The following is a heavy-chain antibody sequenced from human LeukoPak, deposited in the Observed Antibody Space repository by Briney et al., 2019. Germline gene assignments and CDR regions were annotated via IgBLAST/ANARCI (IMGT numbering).Heavy chain of an antibody. V-gene: IGHV1-18*01. Sequence: ASVKVSCKASGYNFTSYGISWVRQAPGQGLGWMGWISAYNGNTNYAQKLQGRVTMNTDTSTSTAYMGLRSLRSDDTAVYYCARGKYGDYPAYWGQGTLVTVSS. D-gene: IGHD4-17*01. CDR2: ISAYNGNT. CDR1: GYNFTSYG. CDR3: ARGKYGDYPAY. J-gene: IGHJ4*02.